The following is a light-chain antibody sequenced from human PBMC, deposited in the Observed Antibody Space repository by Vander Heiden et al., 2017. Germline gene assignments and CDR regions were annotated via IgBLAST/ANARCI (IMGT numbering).Light chain of an antibody. CDR2: SNN. Sequence: QSVLTQPPSASGNPRQRVTISCSGRSSNIGSRTVNWYQHLPGTAPKLLIYSNNQRPSGVPDRISASKSGTSASLAVSGLQSEDEADYYCSAWDNSLNAWVFGGGTKLTVL. CDR3: SAWDNSLNAWV. V-gene: IGLV1-44*01. J-gene: IGLJ3*02. CDR1: SSNIGSRT.